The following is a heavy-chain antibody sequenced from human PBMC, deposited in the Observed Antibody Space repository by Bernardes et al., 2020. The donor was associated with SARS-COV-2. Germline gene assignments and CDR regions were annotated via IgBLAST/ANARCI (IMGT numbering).Heavy chain of an antibody. D-gene: IGHD3-3*01. CDR3: VKRYTIFGVVIGDY. CDR1: GFTFSSYA. J-gene: IGHJ4*01. Sequence: GGSLRLSCSASGFTFSSYAMHWVRQAPGKGLEYVSAISSNGGSTYYADSVKGRFTISRDNSKNTLYLQMSSLRAEDTAVYYCVKRYTIFGVVIGDYWGQGTLVTVSS. CDR2: ISSNGGST. V-gene: IGHV3-64D*09.